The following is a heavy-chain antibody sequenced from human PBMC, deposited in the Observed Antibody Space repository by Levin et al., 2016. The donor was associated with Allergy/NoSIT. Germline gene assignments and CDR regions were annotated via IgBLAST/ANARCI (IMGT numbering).Heavy chain of an antibody. D-gene: IGHD5-12*01. V-gene: IGHV3-33*01. Sequence: GESLKISCAASGFTFSSYGMHWVRQAPGKGLEWVAVIWYDGSNKYYADSVKGRFTISRDNSKNTLYLQMNSLRAEDTAVYYCARGPGTKRAYNGYVGAFDIWGQGTMVTVSS. CDR1: GFTFSSYG. J-gene: IGHJ3*02. CDR2: IWYDGSNK. CDR3: ARGPGTKRAYNGYVGAFDI.